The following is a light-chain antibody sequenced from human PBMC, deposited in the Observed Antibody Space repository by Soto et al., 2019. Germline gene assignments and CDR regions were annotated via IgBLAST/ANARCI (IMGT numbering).Light chain of an antibody. CDR2: DVS. CDR3: CSYAGSYTWV. J-gene: IGLJ3*02. V-gene: IGLV2-11*01. CDR1: SSDVGAYNY. Sequence: QSALTQPRSVSGSPGQSVTISCTGTSSDVGAYNYVSWYQQHPGKAPKLMIYDVSQRPSGVPDRFSVSKSGNTASLTISGLQAEDEADYYCCSYAGSYTWVFGGGTKLTVL.